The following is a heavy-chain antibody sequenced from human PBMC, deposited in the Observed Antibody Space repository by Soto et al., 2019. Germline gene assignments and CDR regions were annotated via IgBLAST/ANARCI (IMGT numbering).Heavy chain of an antibody. CDR2: VSYTGST. V-gene: IGHV4-31*03. CDR3: TRGDY. Sequence: QVHLQESGPGLVKPSQTLSLACSVSGESITSLGYYWTWVRQPPGKGLEWIGFVSYTGSTFYNSALRSRVTIARHTSQIQFFLDVTSVTVADTAMYFCTRGDYWGQGVLVTVSS. CDR1: GESITSLGYY. J-gene: IGHJ4*02.